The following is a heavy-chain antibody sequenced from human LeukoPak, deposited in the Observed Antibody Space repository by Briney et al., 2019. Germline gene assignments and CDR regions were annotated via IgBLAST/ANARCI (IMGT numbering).Heavy chain of an antibody. V-gene: IGHV3-23*01. CDR2: ISGSGGST. Sequence: GSLRLSCAASGFTFSSYAMSWVRQAPGKGLEWVSAISGSGGSTYYADSVKGRFTISRDNSKNTLYLQMNSLRAEDTAVYYCAKALGNYYDSSSGYWGQGTLVTVSS. D-gene: IGHD3-22*01. J-gene: IGHJ4*02. CDR3: AKALGNYYDSSSGY. CDR1: GFTFSSYA.